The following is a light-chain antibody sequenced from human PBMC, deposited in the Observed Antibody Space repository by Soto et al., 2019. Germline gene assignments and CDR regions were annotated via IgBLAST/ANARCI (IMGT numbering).Light chain of an antibody. CDR1: RGISSN. CDR2: DAS. V-gene: IGKV3-11*01. Sequence: IVQSQSPPTLYVSTGERATPSCRASRGISSNLAWYQQKPGQAPRLLIYDASKRATGIPARFSGSGSGTDFTLTISSLEPEDFAVYYCQQRSIWPWTFGQGTEADIK. J-gene: IGKJ1*01. CDR3: QQRSIWPWT.